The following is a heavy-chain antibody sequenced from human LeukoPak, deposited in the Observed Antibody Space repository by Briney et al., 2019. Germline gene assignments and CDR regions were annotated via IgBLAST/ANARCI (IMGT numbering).Heavy chain of an antibody. CDR2: LNPNSGGT. CDR3: ARSTGVGATIGDH. J-gene: IGHJ4*02. D-gene: IGHD1-26*01. Sequence: ASVKVSCKASGYTFNGDYMHWVRQAPGQGPEWLGRLNPNSGGTSYAQKFLGRVTMTRDTSISTAYLELTRLTSDDTAMYYWARSTGVGATIGDHWGQGTLVTVSS. CDR1: GYTFNGDY. V-gene: IGHV1-2*06.